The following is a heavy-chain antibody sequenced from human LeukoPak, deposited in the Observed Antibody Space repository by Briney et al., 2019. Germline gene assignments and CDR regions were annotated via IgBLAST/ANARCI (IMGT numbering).Heavy chain of an antibody. CDR1: GFTFSSYS. CDR2: ISSSSSYI. D-gene: IGHD2/OR15-2a*01. Sequence: GGSLRLSCAASGFTFSSYSMNWVRQAPGKGLEWVSSISSSSSYIYYADSVKGRFTISRDNAKNSLYLQMNSLRAEDTAVYYCARDSSFASGFSMISDGAFDIWGQGTMVTVSS. CDR3: ARDSSFASGFSMISDGAFDI. J-gene: IGHJ3*02. V-gene: IGHV3-21*01.